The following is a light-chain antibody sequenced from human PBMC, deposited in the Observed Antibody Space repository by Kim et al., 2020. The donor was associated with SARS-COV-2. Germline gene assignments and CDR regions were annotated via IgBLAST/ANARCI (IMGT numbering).Light chain of an antibody. J-gene: IGLJ2*01. Sequence: SYELTQPPSVSVSPGQTASITCSGDKSGDKYACWYQQKPGQSPVLVIYQDSKRPSGIPERFSGSNSGNTATLTLSGTQAMDEADYYCQAWDSSTVVIGGG. CDR1: KSGDKY. V-gene: IGLV3-1*01. CDR3: QAWDSSTVV. CDR2: QDS.